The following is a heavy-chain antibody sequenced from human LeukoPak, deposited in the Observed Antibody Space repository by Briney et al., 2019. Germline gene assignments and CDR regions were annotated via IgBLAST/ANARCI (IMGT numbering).Heavy chain of an antibody. CDR1: RFTFSNYK. J-gene: IGHJ4*02. CDR2: ISTSRTYI. CDR3: ARESGSGEFDY. Sequence: GGSLRLSCAASRFTFSNYKLNWVRQAPGQGLKWVSSISTSRTYIYYADSVKGRFTISRDNARSSLYLQMNRLRAEDTAVYYCARESGSGEFDYWGRGTLVTVSS. D-gene: IGHD6-19*01. V-gene: IGHV3-21*01.